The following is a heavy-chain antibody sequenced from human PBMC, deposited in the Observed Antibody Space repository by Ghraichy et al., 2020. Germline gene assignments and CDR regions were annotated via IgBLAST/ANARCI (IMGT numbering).Heavy chain of an antibody. CDR3: ARVADTAMVPGYYYGMDV. D-gene: IGHD5-18*01. CDR2: IYYSGST. V-gene: IGHV4-61*01. Sequence: SETLSLTCTVSGGSVSSGSYYWSWIRQPPGKGLEWIGYIYYSGSTNYNPSLKSRVTISVDTSKNQFSLKLSSVTAADTAVYYCARVADTAMVPGYYYGMDVWGQGTTVTVSS. CDR1: GGSVSSGSYY. J-gene: IGHJ6*02.